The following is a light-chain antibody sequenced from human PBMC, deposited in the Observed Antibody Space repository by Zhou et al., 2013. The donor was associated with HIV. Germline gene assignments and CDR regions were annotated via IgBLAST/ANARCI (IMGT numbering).Light chain of an antibody. CDR2: DTS. Sequence: EIVLTQSPATLSLSPGERATLSCRASQSVSSYLAWYQQKPGQAPRLLIYDTSNRATGIPARFSGSGSGTDYTLTISSLEPEDFAVYYCQQYNDWPPAFGPGTKVHIK. CDR3: QQYNDWPPA. J-gene: IGKJ3*01. CDR1: QSVSSY. V-gene: IGKV3-11*01.